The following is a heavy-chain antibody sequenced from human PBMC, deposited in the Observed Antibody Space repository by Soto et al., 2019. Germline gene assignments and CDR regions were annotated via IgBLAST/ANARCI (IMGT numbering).Heavy chain of an antibody. V-gene: IGHV1-18*01. CDR3: ASSYCRSGTPYYYGMDV. CDR2: ISAYNGNT. J-gene: IGHJ6*02. CDR1: GYTFTSYG. D-gene: IGHD3-10*01. Sequence: QVQLVQSGAEVKKPGASVKVSCKASGYTFTSYGISWVRQAPGQGLEWMGWISAYNGNTNYTQKLQDRVTMTTDTSRSTAYMELRSLRSDDTAVYYCASSYCRSGTPYYYGMDVWGQGTTVTVSS.